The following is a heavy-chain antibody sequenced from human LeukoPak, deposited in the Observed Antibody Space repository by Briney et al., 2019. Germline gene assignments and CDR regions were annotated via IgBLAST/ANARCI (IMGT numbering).Heavy chain of an antibody. Sequence: SETLSLTCAVYGGSFSGYYWSWIRQPPGMGLEWIGEINHSGSTNYNPSLKSRVTISVDTSKNQFSLKLSSVTAADTAVYYCASGAYGSGSYSSLLDYWGQGTLVTVSS. J-gene: IGHJ4*02. V-gene: IGHV4-34*01. CDR2: INHSGST. CDR1: GGSFSGYY. D-gene: IGHD3-10*01. CDR3: ASGAYGSGSYSSLLDY.